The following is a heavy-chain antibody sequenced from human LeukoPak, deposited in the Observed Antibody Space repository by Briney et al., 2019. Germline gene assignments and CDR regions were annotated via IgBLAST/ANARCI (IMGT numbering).Heavy chain of an antibody. CDR2: MTEYGTEI. Sequence: GGSLRLSCGASGFIFSDSSMSWVRQTPGKGLEWVAKMTEYGTEIFYVDSVKGRFTISRDNAKNLLCLQMNSLRVEDTAVYYCARPRGCGTATCNNFDYWGQGTLVSVSS. CDR3: ARPRGCGTATCNNFDY. D-gene: IGHD2-21*01. J-gene: IGHJ4*02. V-gene: IGHV3-7*01. CDR1: GFIFSDSS.